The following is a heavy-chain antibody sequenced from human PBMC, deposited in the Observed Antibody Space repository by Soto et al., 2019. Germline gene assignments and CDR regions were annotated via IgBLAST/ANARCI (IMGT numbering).Heavy chain of an antibody. Sequence: GGSLRLSCAASGFTFSSYGMHWVRQAPGKGLEWVAVIWYDGSNKYYADSVKGRFTISRDNSKNTLYLQMNSLRAEDTAVYYCARNVDGGSYYRGGNDAFDIWGQGTMVTVSS. CDR1: GFTFSSYG. CDR2: IWYDGSNK. D-gene: IGHD1-26*01. J-gene: IGHJ3*02. V-gene: IGHV3-33*01. CDR3: ARNVDGGSYYRGGNDAFDI.